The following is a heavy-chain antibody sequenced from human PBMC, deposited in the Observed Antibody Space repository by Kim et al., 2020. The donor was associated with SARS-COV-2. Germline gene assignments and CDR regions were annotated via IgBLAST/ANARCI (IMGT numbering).Heavy chain of an antibody. D-gene: IGHD5-18*01. J-gene: IGHJ4*02. V-gene: IGHV4-31*02. CDR3: ARERSYGHALFDY. Sequence: YHPSLRSRVTISVDTSKNQFSLKLSSVTAADTAVYYCARERSYGHALFDYWGQGTLVTVSS.